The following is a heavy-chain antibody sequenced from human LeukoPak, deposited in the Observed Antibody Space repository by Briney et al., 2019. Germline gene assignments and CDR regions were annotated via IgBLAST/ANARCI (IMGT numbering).Heavy chain of an antibody. J-gene: IGHJ4*02. V-gene: IGHV3-30-3*01. CDR2: ISYDGSNK. CDR1: GFTFSSYA. Sequence: GRSLRLSCAASGFTFSSYAMHWVRQAPGKGLEWVAVISYDGSNKYYADSVKGRFTISRDNSKNTLYLQMNSLRAEDTAVYYCARSTMVRGVISFDYWGQGTLVTVSS. CDR3: ARSTMVRGVISFDY. D-gene: IGHD3-10*01.